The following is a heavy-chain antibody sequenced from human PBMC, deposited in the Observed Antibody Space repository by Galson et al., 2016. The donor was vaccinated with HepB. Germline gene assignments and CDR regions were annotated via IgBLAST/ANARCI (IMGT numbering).Heavy chain of an antibody. CDR1: GFSLTTSGVA. J-gene: IGHJ4*02. D-gene: IGHD1-26*01. CDR2: IYWDGDE. V-gene: IGHV2-5*02. Sequence: ALVKPTQTLTLTCTFSGFSLTTSGVAVGWIRQPPGKALEWLALIYWDGDERYSPSLKSRLTITKDTSKNRVVLTMTNMDPVDTATYYCVHIVHSGSYYYFAYWGQGTLVTVSS. CDR3: VHIVHSGSYYYFAY.